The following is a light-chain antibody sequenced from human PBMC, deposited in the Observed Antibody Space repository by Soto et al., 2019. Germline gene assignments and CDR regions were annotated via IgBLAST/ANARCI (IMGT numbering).Light chain of an antibody. V-gene: IGLV2-11*01. CDR2: DVN. Sequence: QSALTQPRSVSGSPGQSVTISCTGTSSGVGAYNYVSWYRQRPGKAPKLMIYDVNKRPSGVPDRFSGSKSGNTASLSISGLQAEDEADYYCCSYAGSYTVVFGGGPKVTVL. CDR1: SSGVGAYNY. J-gene: IGLJ2*01. CDR3: CSYAGSYTVV.